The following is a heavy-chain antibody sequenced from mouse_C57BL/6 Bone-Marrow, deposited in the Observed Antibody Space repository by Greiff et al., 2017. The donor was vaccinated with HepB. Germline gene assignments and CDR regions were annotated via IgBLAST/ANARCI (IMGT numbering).Heavy chain of an antibody. CDR2: IRLKSDNYAT. CDR1: GFTFSNYW. J-gene: IGHJ3*01. D-gene: IGHD2-4*01. V-gene: IGHV6-3*01. Sequence: DVQLQESGGGLVQPGGSMKLSCVASGFTFSNYWMNWVRQSPEKGREWVAQIRLKSDNYATHYAESVNGRFTISRDDSKSSVYLQMNNLRADDTGIYYCSYYDYDSAWFAYWGQGALVTVSA. CDR3: SYYDYDSAWFAY.